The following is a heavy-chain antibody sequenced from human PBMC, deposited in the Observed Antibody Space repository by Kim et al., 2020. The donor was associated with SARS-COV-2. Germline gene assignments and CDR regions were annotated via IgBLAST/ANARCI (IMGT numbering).Heavy chain of an antibody. Sequence: GGSLRLSCVATGFPFSSYAMTWVRQAPGKGLEWISGLFGGGHGRVYADSVKGRFTISRDNSKNTVFLEMNSLRTEDTATYYCAKQAGWNVDPYYMDAWGKGTTVAVSS. D-gene: IGHD1-1*01. V-gene: IGHV3-23*01. CDR1: GFPFSSYA. CDR3: AKQAGWNVDPYYMDA. J-gene: IGHJ6*03. CDR2: LFGGGHGR.